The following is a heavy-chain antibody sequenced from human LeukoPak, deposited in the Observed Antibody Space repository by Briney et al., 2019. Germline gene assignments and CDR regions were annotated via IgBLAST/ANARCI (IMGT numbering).Heavy chain of an antibody. J-gene: IGHJ4*02. D-gene: IGHD6-19*01. CDR2: IRYSGRT. Sequence: PSETLSLTCTAPDDSISRDFWTWIRQPPGKGLEWIGYIRYSGRTEYNPSLKSRVTISIRPSKNQFSLKLTSVTAADTAIYYCARLPDVSGWPFDYWGQGILVTVSS. CDR3: ARLPDVSGWPFDY. V-gene: IGHV4-59*01. CDR1: DDSISRDF.